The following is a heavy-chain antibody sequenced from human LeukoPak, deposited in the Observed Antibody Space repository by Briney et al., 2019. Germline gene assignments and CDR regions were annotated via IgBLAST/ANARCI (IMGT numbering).Heavy chain of an antibody. D-gene: IGHD1-26*01. CDR3: ARETSGIVGARAGNFQH. CDR1: GFTVSTNY. V-gene: IGHV3-66*01. J-gene: IGHJ1*01. CDR2: IYSGGSST. Sequence: GSLRLSCAASGFTVSTNYMSWVRQAPGKGLEWVSVIYSGGSSTYYADSVKGRFTISRDKSRNTLYLQMNSLRAEDTAVYYCARETSGIVGARAGNFQHWGQGTLVTVSS.